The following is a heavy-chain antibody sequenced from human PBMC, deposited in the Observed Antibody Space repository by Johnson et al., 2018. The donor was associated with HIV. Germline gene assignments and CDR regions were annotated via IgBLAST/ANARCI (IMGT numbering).Heavy chain of an antibody. D-gene: IGHD6-6*01. Sequence: QVQLVESGGGVVRPGGSLRLSCAASGFTFSRYGMHWVRQAPGNGLEWVAFIRYDGSNKYYADSVKGRFTISRDNSKNTLYLQMGSLRAEDMAVYYCAREGRGSSSGAFDIWGQGTMVTVSS. CDR2: IRYDGSNK. CDR3: AREGRGSSSGAFDI. CDR1: GFTFSRYG. J-gene: IGHJ3*02. V-gene: IGHV3-30*02.